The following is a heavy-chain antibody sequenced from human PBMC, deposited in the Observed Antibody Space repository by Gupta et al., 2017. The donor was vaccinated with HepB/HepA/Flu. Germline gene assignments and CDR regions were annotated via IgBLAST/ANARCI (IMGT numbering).Heavy chain of an antibody. CDR3: AKVTAKIIGALDV. CDR2: IVASGVTQ. Sequence: EVQLLESGGGLVQPGGSLRLSCTASGLTFSDYAMRWVRQAPGKGLEEVSGIVASGVTQDDADAVKGRFTISRDKSKNTLYLQMDKLSDEDKAIYYCAKVTAKIIGALDVWVQGTTVTVSS. CDR1: GLTFSDYA. D-gene: IGHD1-26*01. V-gene: IGHV3-23*01. J-gene: IGHJ6*02.